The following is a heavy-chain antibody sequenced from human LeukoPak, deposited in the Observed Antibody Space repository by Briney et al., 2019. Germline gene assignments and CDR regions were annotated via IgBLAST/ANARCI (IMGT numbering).Heavy chain of an antibody. CDR1: GYSISSSNW. CDR3: ASLGSSSVGAFDI. D-gene: IGHD2-15*01. V-gene: IGHV4-28*01. Sequence: SDTLSLTCAASGYSISSSNWWGWIRQPPGKGLEWIGYIYYSGSTYYNPSLESRVTMSVDTSKNQFSLKLSSVTAVDTAVYYCASLGSSSVGAFDIWGQGTMVTVSS. CDR2: IYYSGST. J-gene: IGHJ3*02.